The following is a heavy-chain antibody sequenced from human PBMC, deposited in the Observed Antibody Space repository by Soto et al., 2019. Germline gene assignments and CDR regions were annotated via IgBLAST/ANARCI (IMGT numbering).Heavy chain of an antibody. CDR2: MYNSGSA. D-gene: IGHD5-18*01. J-gene: IGHJ4*02. V-gene: IGHV4-59*08. CDR1: GGSISSYY. Sequence: SETLSLTCTVSGGSISSYYWSWIRQPPGKGLEWVGYMYNSGSANYNPSLKSRVTISVDMSKNQFSLKLTSVTAADTAVYYCARHGAIYSNSWYDFDYWGQGTLVTVSS. CDR3: ARHGAIYSNSWYDFDY.